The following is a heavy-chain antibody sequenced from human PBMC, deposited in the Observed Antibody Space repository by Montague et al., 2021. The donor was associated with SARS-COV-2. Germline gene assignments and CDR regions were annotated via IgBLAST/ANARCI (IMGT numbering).Heavy chain of an antibody. CDR1: GFTFSRYS. CDR2: ISTSSSTI. D-gene: IGHD5-18*01. Sequence: SLSLSCAASGFTFSRYSMNWVRQAPGKGLEWVSYISTSSSTIYYSDSVKGRFTISRDNAKNSLYLQMNSLRDEDTAVYYCARDLGLVPAMVYYYYYGMDVWGQGTTVTVSS. CDR3: ARDLGLVPAMVYYYYYGMDV. J-gene: IGHJ6*02. V-gene: IGHV3-48*02.